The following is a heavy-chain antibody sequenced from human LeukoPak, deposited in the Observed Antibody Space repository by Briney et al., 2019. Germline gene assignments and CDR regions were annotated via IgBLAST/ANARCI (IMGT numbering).Heavy chain of an antibody. CDR3: AKLFESGTYNNFFHY. V-gene: IGHV3-23*01. J-gene: IGHJ4*02. CDR1: GFTLSGYE. Sequence: GGSLRLSCTVSGFTLSGYEMTWFRQAPGKGLEWVSSIGYGGADSHYADSVKGRFTISRDNSKNTLYLQLNSLRPEDTAIYYCAKLFESGTYNNFFHYWGQGTLVTVFS. D-gene: IGHD3-10*01. CDR2: IGYGGADS.